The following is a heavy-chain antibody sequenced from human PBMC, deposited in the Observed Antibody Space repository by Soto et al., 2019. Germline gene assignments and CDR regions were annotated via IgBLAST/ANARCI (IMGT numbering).Heavy chain of an antibody. J-gene: IGHJ5*01. CDR1: GYSFTSYW. Sequence: GESLKVSCKGSGYSFTSYWISWVRQMPGKGLEWLGKIDPSDSYTNYSPSFEGHVTISTDNSITTAYLQWSSLRASDTALYFCARVHKNWFDSWAQGTMVTVYS. CDR3: ARVHKNWFDS. V-gene: IGHV5-10-1*01. CDR2: IDPSDSYT.